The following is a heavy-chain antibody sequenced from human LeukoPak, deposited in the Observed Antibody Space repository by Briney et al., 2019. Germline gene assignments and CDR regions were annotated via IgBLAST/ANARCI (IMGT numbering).Heavy chain of an antibody. CDR2: INHSGST. CDR3: ARGRDSTTLLRYGMDV. Sequence: PSETLSLTCAVYGGSFSGYYWSWIRQPPGKGLEWIGEINHSGSTNYNPSLKSRVTISVDTSKNQFSLKLSSVTAADTAVYYCARGRDSTTLLRYGMDVWGKGTTDTVSS. V-gene: IGHV4-34*01. D-gene: IGHD2/OR15-2a*01. J-gene: IGHJ6*04. CDR1: GGSFSGYY.